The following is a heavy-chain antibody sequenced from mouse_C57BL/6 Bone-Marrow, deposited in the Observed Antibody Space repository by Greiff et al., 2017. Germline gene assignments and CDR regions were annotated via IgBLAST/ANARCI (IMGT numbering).Heavy chain of an antibody. CDR1: GYTFTSYW. J-gene: IGHJ3*01. Sequence: LVESGAELAKPGASVKLSCKASGYTFTSYWMHWVKQRPGQGLEWIGYINPSSGYTKYNQKFKDKATLTADKSSSTAYMQLSSLTYADSAVFYCVRIGYGSRAWVAYRGEGTLGTVSA. V-gene: IGHV1-7*01. CDR3: VRIGYGSRAWVAY. D-gene: IGHD1-1*01. CDR2: INPSSGYT.